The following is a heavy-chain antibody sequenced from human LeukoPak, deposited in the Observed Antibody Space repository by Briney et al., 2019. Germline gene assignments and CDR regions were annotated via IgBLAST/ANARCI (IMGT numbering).Heavy chain of an antibody. CDR3: ARPLYSRDAHYYHGVDV. CDR2: IDPSDSYT. J-gene: IGHJ6*02. D-gene: IGHD2-21*01. CDR1: GYSFTSYW. V-gene: IGHV5-10-1*01. Sequence: GESLKISCKGSGYSFTSYWISWVRQMPGKGLEWMGRIDPSDSYTNYSPSFQGHVTISADKSISTAYLQWSSLKASDTAMYYCARPLYSRDAHYYHGVDVWGQGTTVTVSS.